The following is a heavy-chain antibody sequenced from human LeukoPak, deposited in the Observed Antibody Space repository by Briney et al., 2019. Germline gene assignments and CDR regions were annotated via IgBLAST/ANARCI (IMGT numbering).Heavy chain of an antibody. D-gene: IGHD4-17*01. J-gene: IGHJ4*02. Sequence: QLGRSLRLSCAASGFTFSSYGMHWVRQAPGKGLAWVAVISYDGSNKYYADSVKGRFTISRDNSKNTLYLQMNSLRAEDTAVYYCAKALDPKYGDYGDYWGQGTLVTVSS. CDR1: GFTFSSYG. CDR3: AKALDPKYGDYGDY. V-gene: IGHV3-30*18. CDR2: ISYDGSNK.